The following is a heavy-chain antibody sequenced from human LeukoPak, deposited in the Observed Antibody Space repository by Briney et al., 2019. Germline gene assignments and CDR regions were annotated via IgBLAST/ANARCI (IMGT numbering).Heavy chain of an antibody. CDR2: MNPNSGNT. CDR1: GYTFTSYD. J-gene: IGHJ6*02. CDR3: ARDPEYSSSWYLPVDYYYGMDV. Sequence: ASVKVSCKASGYTFTSYDINWVRQATGQGLEWMGWMNPNSGNTGYAQKFQGRVTMTRNTSISTAYMELRSLRSDDTAVYYCARDPEYSSSWYLPVDYYYGMDVWGQGTTVIVSS. D-gene: IGHD6-13*01. V-gene: IGHV1-8*01.